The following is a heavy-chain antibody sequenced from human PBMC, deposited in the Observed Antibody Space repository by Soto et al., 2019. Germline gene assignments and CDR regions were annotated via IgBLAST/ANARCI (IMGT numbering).Heavy chain of an antibody. CDR1: GASISSGDYC. Sequence: SETLSLTCTVSGASISSGDYCWSWIRQSPGKGLEWIWYIYDSGSSYYNPPLKSRVTMSVDTSKNQFSLKLRSVTAADTAVDYCAREEGYSSGPNKFDYWGQGTLVTVSS. CDR2: IYDSGSS. J-gene: IGHJ4*02. D-gene: IGHD5-18*01. V-gene: IGHV4-30-4*01. CDR3: AREEGYSSGPNKFDY.